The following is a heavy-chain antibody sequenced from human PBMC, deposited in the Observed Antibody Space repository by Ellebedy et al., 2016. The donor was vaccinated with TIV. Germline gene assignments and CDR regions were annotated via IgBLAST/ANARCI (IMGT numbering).Heavy chain of an antibody. CDR1: GYTFTSYY. J-gene: IGHJ4*02. V-gene: IGHV1-46*01. D-gene: IGHD5-24*01. Sequence: ASVKVSCKASGYTFTSYYMHWVRQAPGQGLEWMGIINPSGGSTSYAQKFQGRVTITADESTSTAYMELSSLRSEDTAVYYCASTGEMATLQFGYWGQGTLVTVSS. CDR3: ASTGEMATLQFGY. CDR2: INPSGGST.